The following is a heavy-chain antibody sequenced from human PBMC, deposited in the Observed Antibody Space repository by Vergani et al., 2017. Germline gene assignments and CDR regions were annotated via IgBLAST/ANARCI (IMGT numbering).Heavy chain of an antibody. CDR2: INHSGST. Sequence: QVQLQQWGAGLLKPSETLSLTCAVYGGSFSGYYWSWIRQPPGKGLEWIGEINHSGSTNYNPSLKSRVTISVDTSKNQFSLKLSSVTAADTAVYYCARGRQRITMVRRFNWFDPGGQGTLVTVSS. D-gene: IGHD3-10*01. CDR1: GGSFSGYY. J-gene: IGHJ5*02. CDR3: ARGRQRITMVRRFNWFDP. V-gene: IGHV4-34*01.